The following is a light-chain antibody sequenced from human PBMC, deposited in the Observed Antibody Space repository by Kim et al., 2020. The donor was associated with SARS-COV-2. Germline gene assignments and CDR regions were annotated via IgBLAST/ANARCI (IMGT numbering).Light chain of an antibody. J-gene: IGKJ3*01. Sequence: EIVLTQSPATLSLSPGERATLSCRASQSVSSYLAWYQQKPGQAPRLLIYDASNRATGIPARFSGSGSGTDFTLTISSLEPEDFAVYYCQQRSSWTTLTFGAGTKVTIK. CDR3: QQRSSWTTLT. CDR1: QSVSSY. CDR2: DAS. V-gene: IGKV3-11*01.